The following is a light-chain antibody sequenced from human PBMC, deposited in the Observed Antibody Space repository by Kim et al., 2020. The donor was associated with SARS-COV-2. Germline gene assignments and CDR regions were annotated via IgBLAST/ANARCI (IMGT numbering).Light chain of an antibody. Sequence: PGQSITISCTGTISDVGTYNLVSWYPHHPGKAPKFMIYDVTKRPSGVSNRFSGSKSGNTASLTISGLQAEDEADYYCCSYAGSPYVFGTGTKVTVL. J-gene: IGLJ1*01. CDR3: CSYAGSPYV. CDR1: ISDVGTYNL. V-gene: IGLV2-23*02. CDR2: DVT.